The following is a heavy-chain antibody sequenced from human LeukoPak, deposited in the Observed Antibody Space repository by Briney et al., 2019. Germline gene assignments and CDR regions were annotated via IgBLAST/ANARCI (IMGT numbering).Heavy chain of an antibody. CDR2: ISSSGSFI. CDR3: ARDLRYCSSASCSENGAFDI. J-gene: IGHJ3*02. CDR1: GFPFSSYS. D-gene: IGHD2-2*01. V-gene: IGHV3-21*01. Sequence: GSLRLSCAASGFPFSSYSMNWVRQAPGEGLEWVSSISSSGSFIYYADSVKGRFTISRDNARNSLFLQMNSLRAEDTAVYYCARDLRYCSSASCSENGAFDIWGQGTMVTVSS.